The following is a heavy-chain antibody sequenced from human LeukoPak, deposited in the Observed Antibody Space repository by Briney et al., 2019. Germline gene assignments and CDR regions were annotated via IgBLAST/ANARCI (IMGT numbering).Heavy chain of an antibody. CDR3: LRGAWGSILDD. D-gene: IGHD7-27*01. Sequence: GGSLRLACAASGFSFSNYDMSWVRQAAGTGLEWVSSVTPSGESGDKSYYGDSVKGRFTISRDNSKNTLYLQMSGLGPDDTAMYYCLRGAWGSILDDWGQGSLVTVSS. CDR1: GFSFSNYD. J-gene: IGHJ4*02. CDR2: VTPSGESGDKS. V-gene: IGHV3-23*01.